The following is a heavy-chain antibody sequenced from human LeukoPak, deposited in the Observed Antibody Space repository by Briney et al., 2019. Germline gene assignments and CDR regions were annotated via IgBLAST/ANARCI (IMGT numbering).Heavy chain of an antibody. CDR1: GFTFSTAW. CDR2: INGDGRRI. CDR3: VRDLPRTSGP. D-gene: IGHD3-10*01. Sequence: HGGSLRLSCVASGFTFSTAWMHWARQTPGKGLVWVSHINGDGRRINYADDVKGRFTISRDNAKNTLYLQMNSLRVEDTAVYYCVRDLPRTSGPWGQGTLVTVSS. J-gene: IGHJ5*02. V-gene: IGHV3-74*01.